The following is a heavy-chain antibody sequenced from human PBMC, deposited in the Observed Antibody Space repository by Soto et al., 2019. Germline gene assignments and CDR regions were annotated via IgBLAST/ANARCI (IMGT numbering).Heavy chain of an antibody. J-gene: IGHJ6*02. CDR1: GYTLTELS. V-gene: IGHV1-24*01. D-gene: IGHD6-13*01. Sequence: ASVKVSCKVSGYTLTELSMHWVRQAPGKGLEWMGGFDPEDGETIYAQKFQGRVTMTEDTSTDTAYMELSSLRSEDTAVYYCATGFPAAGTDYYYYYGMDVWGQGTTVTVSS. CDR2: FDPEDGET. CDR3: ATGFPAAGTDYYYYYGMDV.